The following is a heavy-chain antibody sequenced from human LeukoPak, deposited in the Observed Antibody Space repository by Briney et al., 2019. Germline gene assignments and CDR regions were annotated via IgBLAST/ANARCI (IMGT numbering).Heavy chain of an antibody. Sequence: GGSLRLSRAASGFPFSSYGMHWVRQAPGKGLEWVAVLSYDGSNEYHADSVKGRFTISRDNSKNTLYLQMNSLRAEDTAVYYCARAYSSSQPDYLAYWGQGTLVTVSS. D-gene: IGHD6-13*01. J-gene: IGHJ4*02. V-gene: IGHV3-30*03. CDR2: LSYDGSNE. CDR3: ARAYSSSQPDYLAY. CDR1: GFPFSSYG.